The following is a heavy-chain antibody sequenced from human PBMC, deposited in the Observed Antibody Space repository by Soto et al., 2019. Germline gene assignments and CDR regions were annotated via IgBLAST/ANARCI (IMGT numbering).Heavy chain of an antibody. CDR2: ISYDGSNK. J-gene: IGHJ4*02. CDR3: AKDRHYVSQTLEASPDY. CDR1: GFTFSSYG. Sequence: QVQLVESGGGVVQPGRSLRLSCAASGFTFSSYGMHWVRQAPGKGLEWVAVISYDGSNKYYADSVKGRFTISRDNSKNTLYLQMNSLRAEDTAVYYCAKDRHYVSQTLEASPDYWGQGTLVTVSS. D-gene: IGHD4-17*01. V-gene: IGHV3-30*18.